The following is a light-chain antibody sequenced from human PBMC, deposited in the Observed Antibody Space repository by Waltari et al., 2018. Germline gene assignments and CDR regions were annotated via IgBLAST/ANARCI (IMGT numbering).Light chain of an antibody. CDR2: EVS. CDR3: CSFANDSRV. CDR1: TSDIGTSDV. Sequence: QSALTQPASVSGSPGQSITISCTGTTSDIGTSDVVSLFQHRPGKAPQLLISEVSKRPSQISQRYSGSRSGNTASLTISGLQAEDEADYYCCSFANDSRVFGGGTKVTVL. V-gene: IGLV2-23*02. J-gene: IGLJ3*02.